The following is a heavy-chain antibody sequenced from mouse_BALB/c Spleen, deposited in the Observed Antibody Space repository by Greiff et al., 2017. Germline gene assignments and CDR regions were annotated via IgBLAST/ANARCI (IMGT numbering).Heavy chain of an antibody. J-gene: IGHJ4*01. Sequence: QVQLQQSGPELVKPGASVKISCKASGYSFTSYYIHWVKQRPGQGLEWIGWIFPGSGNTKYNEKFKGKATLTADTSSNTAYMQLSSLTSEDSAVYFCARGSNYDRSYAMDYWGQGTSVTVSS. CDR2: IFPGSGNT. D-gene: IGHD2-5*01. CDR1: GYSFTSYY. V-gene: IGHV1-66*01. CDR3: ARGSNYDRSYAMDY.